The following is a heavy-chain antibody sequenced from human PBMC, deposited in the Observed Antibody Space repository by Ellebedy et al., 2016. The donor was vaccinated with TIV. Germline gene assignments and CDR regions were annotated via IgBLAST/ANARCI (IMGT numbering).Heavy chain of an antibody. CDR2: IYYSGST. D-gene: IGHD3-22*01. Sequence: GSLRLSXAVSGGSISSYYWSWIRQPPGKGLEWIGYIYYSGSTNYNPSLKSRVTISVDTSKNQFSLKLSSVTAADTAVYYCARTRPYYGYYFDYWGQGTLVTVSS. CDR3: ARTRPYYGYYFDY. CDR1: GGSISSYY. J-gene: IGHJ4*02. V-gene: IGHV4-59*13.